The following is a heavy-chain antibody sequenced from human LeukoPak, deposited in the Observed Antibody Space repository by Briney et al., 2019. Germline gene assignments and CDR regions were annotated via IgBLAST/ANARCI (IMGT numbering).Heavy chain of an antibody. V-gene: IGHV3-48*01. CDR1: GFTFSSYS. J-gene: IGHJ4*02. D-gene: IGHD6-19*01. CDR3: ATVAVAGTGNYFDY. Sequence: GGSLRLSCAASGFTFSSYSMNWVRQAPGKGLGWVSYISSSSSTIYYADSVKGRFTISRDNAKNSLSLQMNSLRAEDTAVYYCATVAVAGTGNYFDYWGQGTLVTVSS. CDR2: ISSSSSTI.